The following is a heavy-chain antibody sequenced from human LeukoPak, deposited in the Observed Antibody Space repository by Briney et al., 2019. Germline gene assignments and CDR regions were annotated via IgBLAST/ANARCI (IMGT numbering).Heavy chain of an antibody. Sequence: GGSLRLSCTTSGFTFSSYALSWVRQAPGKGLEWVANIKQDGSEKYYVDSVKGRFTISRDNAKNPLYLQMNSLRAEDTAVYYCAREGAIQLWLRSGAFDIWGQGTMVTVSS. CDR3: AREGAIQLWLRSGAFDI. D-gene: IGHD5-18*01. V-gene: IGHV3-7*01. CDR2: IKQDGSEK. J-gene: IGHJ3*02. CDR1: GFTFSSYA.